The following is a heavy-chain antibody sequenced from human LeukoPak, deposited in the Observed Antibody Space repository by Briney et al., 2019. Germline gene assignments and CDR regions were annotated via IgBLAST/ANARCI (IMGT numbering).Heavy chain of an antibody. CDR3: ARIAAAGTYFDY. Sequence: SETLSLTCAVSGGSISSSNWWSWVRQPPGKGLEWIGEIYHSGSTYYNPSLKSRVTISVDRSKNQFSLKLSSVTAADAAVYYCARIAAAGTYFDYWGQGTLVTVSS. V-gene: IGHV4-4*02. CDR1: GGSISSSNW. CDR2: IYHSGST. D-gene: IGHD6-13*01. J-gene: IGHJ4*02.